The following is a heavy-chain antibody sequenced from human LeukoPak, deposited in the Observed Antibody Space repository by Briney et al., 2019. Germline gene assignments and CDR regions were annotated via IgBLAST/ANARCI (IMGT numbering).Heavy chain of an antibody. Sequence: PGGSLRLSCVFSGFTFSNYWMKWVRQAPGKGLEWVAVIWYDGSNKYYADSVKGRFTISRDNSKNTLYLQMNSLRAEDTAVYYCARSTAGYYYYMDVWGKGTTVTVSS. J-gene: IGHJ6*03. CDR1: GFTFSNYW. V-gene: IGHV3-33*08. D-gene: IGHD6-13*01. CDR2: IWYDGSNK. CDR3: ARSTAGYYYYMDV.